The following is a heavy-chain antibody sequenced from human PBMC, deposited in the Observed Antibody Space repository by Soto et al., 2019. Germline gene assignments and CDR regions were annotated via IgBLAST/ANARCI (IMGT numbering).Heavy chain of an antibody. V-gene: IGHV3-30-3*01. Sequence: QVQLVESGGGVVQPGRSLRLSGAASGFTFSSYAMHWVRQAPGKGLEWVAVISYEGSNKYYADSVKGRFTISRDNSKNTLYLQMNSLRAEDTAVYYCASAPEAVAVDYWGQGTLVTVSS. CDR2: ISYEGSNK. CDR1: GFTFSSYA. D-gene: IGHD6-19*01. J-gene: IGHJ4*02. CDR3: ASAPEAVAVDY.